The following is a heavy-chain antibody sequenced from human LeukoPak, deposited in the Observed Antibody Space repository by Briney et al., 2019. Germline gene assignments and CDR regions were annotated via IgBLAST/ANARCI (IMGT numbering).Heavy chain of an antibody. J-gene: IGHJ4*02. CDR3: ARAREAPANVFPDH. D-gene: IGHD2-15*01. V-gene: IGHV3-7*01. CDR2: INQAGGEK. CDR1: GFTLSRFC. Sequence: GGPLTLSCAPSGFTLSRFCMTGVRQSPGKGLGWVANINQAGGEKNYGACVTARFTISRDNAENSLFLQMNSLRADDTGVYYCARAREAPANVFPDHWGQGVVVTVSS.